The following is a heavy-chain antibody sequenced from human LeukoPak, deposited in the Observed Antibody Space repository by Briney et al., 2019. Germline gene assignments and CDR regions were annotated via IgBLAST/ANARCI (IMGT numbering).Heavy chain of an antibody. CDR2: ISSSGSTI. J-gene: IGHJ4*02. Sequence: PGGSLRLSCAASGFTFSDYYMSWVRQAPGKGLEWVSYISSSGSTIYYADSVKGRFTISRDNTKNSLYLQMNSLRAEDTAVYYCASSATVTLDYWGQGTLVTVSS. CDR3: ASSATVTLDY. V-gene: IGHV3-11*04. D-gene: IGHD4-17*01. CDR1: GFTFSDYY.